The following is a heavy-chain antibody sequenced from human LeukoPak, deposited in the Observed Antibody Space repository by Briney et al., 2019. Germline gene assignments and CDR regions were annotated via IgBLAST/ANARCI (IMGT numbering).Heavy chain of an antibody. V-gene: IGHV3-9*01. CDR1: GFTFDDYA. D-gene: IGHD1-26*01. CDR2: ISWNSGSI. CDR3: AKGREYLEWELFDY. J-gene: IGHJ4*02. Sequence: GGSLRLSCAASGFTFDDYAMHWVRQAPGKGLEWVSGISWNSGSIGYADSVKGRFTISRDNAKNSLYLQMNSLRAEDTALYYCAKGREYLEWELFDYWGQGTLVTVSS.